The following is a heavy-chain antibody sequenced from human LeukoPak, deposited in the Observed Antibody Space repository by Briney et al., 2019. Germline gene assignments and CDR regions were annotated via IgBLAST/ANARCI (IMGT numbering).Heavy chain of an antibody. V-gene: IGHV1-18*01. Sequence: ASVKVSCKASGYTFNNYGISWVRQAPGQGLERMGWISAYNGNTNYAQKLQGRVTMTTDTSTSTAYMELRSLRSDDTAVYYCARDKVSAAGGEFDYWGQGTLVTVSS. CDR2: ISAYNGNT. D-gene: IGHD6-13*01. J-gene: IGHJ4*02. CDR1: GYTFNNYG. CDR3: ARDKVSAAGGEFDY.